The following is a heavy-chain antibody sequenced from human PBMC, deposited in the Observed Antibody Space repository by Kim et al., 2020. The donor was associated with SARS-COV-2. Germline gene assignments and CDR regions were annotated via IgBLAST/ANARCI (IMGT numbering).Heavy chain of an antibody. D-gene: IGHD2-15*01. CDR2: IFYSGST. CDR3: ARHIRGGVVVAAPYYFDY. V-gene: IGHV4-39*01. J-gene: IGHJ4*02. CDR1: GGSISSSSYY. Sequence: SETLSLTCTVSGGSISSSSYYWGWIRQPPGKGLEWIGSIFYSGSTYYNPFLKSRVTISVDTSKNQFSLKLSSVTAADTAVYYCARHIRGGVVVAAPYYFDYWGQGTLVTVSS.